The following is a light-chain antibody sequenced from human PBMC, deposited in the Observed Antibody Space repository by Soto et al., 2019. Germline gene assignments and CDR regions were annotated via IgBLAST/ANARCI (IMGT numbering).Light chain of an antibody. V-gene: IGKV3D-20*02. CDR1: QSISVTY. Sequence: EIVLTQSPGTLSLSPGERATLSCRASQSISVTYLAWYQQKPGQAPRLLIYTTSIRATGIPDRFSGSGSGTDFTLTISSLEPEDFAVYYCQQRSNWPMSTFGQGTRLEIK. CDR2: TTS. J-gene: IGKJ5*01. CDR3: QQRSNWPMST.